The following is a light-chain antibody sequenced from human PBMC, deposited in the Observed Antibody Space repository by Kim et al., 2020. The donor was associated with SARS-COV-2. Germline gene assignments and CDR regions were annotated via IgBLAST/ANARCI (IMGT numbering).Light chain of an antibody. CDR2: EAA. CDR1: HNVDIS. J-gene: IGKJ4*01. V-gene: IGKV3-11*01. CDR3: QQRGSWPPALT. Sequence: PGQSATLPSKASHNVDISLAWYQQTPGQAPRLLIYEAAMRAAGIPDRCSGSGSGTDFTLTIGSLAPEDFAIYYCQQRGSWPPALTFGGGTKVDIK.